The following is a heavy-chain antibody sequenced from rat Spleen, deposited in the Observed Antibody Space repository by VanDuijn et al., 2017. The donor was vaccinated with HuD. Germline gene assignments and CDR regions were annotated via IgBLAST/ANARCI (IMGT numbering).Heavy chain of an antibody. J-gene: IGHJ2*01. V-gene: IGHV2-1*01. Sequence: QVQLKESGPGLVQPSQTLSLTCTVSGFSLTSNSVHWVRQPPGKGLEWMGGIWGDGSTDYNSALKSRLSISRDTSKSQVFLKMNSLQTDDTAIYFCTRLDDWGQGVMVTVSS. CDR3: TRLDD. CDR2: IWGDGST. CDR1: GFSLTSNS.